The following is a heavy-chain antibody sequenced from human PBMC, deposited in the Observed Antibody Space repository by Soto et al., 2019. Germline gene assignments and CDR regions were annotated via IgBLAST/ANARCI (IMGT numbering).Heavy chain of an antibody. D-gene: IGHD1-26*01. CDR3: ARDDVVGATVVAALPDY. J-gene: IGHJ4*02. CDR1: GYTFTSYA. CDR2: INAGNGNT. Sequence: ASVKVSCKASGYTFTSYAMHWVRQAPGQRLEWMGWINAGNGNTKYSQKFQGRVTITRDTSASTAYMELSSLRSEDTAVYYCARDDVVGATVVAALPDYWGQGTLVTVSS. V-gene: IGHV1-3*01.